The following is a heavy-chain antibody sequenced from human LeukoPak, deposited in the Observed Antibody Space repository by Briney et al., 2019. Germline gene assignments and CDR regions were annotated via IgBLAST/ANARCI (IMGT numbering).Heavy chain of an antibody. J-gene: IGHJ4*02. CDR3: AKGFYCSSSTCLDY. Sequence: GGSLRLSCAASGFTFSSYGMSWVRQAPGKGLEWVSAISGSGGSTYYADSVKGRFTISRDNSKNTLYLQMNSLRAEDTAVYYCAKGFYCSSSTCLDYWGQGALVTVSS. CDR1: GFTFSSYG. CDR2: ISGSGGST. D-gene: IGHD2-2*01. V-gene: IGHV3-23*01.